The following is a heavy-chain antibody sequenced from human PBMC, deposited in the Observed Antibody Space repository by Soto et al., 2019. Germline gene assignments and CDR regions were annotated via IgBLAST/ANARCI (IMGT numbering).Heavy chain of an antibody. Sequence: SGPTLVNPTQTLTLTCTFSGFSLSTSGMCVSWIRQPPGKALEWPARIDWDDDKYYSTSLKTRLTISKDTSKNQVVLTMTNMDPVDTATYYCARIRGHGGWGVDYYYYYMDVWGKGTTVTVSS. D-gene: IGHD3-16*01. V-gene: IGHV2-70*11. CDR2: IDWDDDK. CDR3: ARIRGHGGWGVDYYYYYMDV. J-gene: IGHJ6*03. CDR1: GFSLSTSGMC.